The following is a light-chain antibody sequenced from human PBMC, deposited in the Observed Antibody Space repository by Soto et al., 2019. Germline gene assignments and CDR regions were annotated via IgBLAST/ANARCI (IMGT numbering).Light chain of an antibody. J-gene: IGKJ3*01. V-gene: IGKV3-11*01. CDR3: QQRSNWPLGT. Sequence: EIVLTQSPATLSLSPGERATLSCRARQSVSSYLAWYQQKPGQAPRLLIYEASNRATGIPARFSGSGSGTDFTLTISSLEPEDFAVYYCQQRSNWPLGTFGPGTKVDIK. CDR1: QSVSSY. CDR2: EAS.